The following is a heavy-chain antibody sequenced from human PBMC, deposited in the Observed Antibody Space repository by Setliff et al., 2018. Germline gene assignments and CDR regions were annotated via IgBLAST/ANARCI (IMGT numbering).Heavy chain of an antibody. V-gene: IGHV4-61*09. CDR2: IYTSWST. J-gene: IGHJ4*02. Sequence: TLSLTCTVSGDSISSRTYYWSWIRQPAGKGLEWIGHIYTSWSTIYSPSLKSRVTISIDKSKNQFSLGLTSVTAADTAVYYCAKGDGGYPSDSWGQGILVTVSS. CDR3: AKGDGGYPSDS. CDR1: GDSISSRTYY. D-gene: IGHD2-15*01.